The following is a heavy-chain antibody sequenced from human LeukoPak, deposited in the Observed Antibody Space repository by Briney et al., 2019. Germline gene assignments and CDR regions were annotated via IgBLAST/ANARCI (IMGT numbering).Heavy chain of an antibody. V-gene: IGHV4-34*01. CDR2: INHFGTT. J-gene: IGHJ6*03. CDR3: ARGFNYMDV. Sequence: SETLSLPCAVFGGSLNDHYWIWIRQPPGQGLEWIGEINHFGTTKYNSSLKSRVTISIDASKKQFSLKLNSVTAADTALYYCARGFNYMDVWGKGTTVTV. CDR1: GGSLNDHY.